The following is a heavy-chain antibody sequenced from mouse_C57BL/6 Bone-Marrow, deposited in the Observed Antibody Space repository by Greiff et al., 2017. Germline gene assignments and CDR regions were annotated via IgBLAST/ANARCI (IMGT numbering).Heavy chain of an antibody. CDR1: GYTFTSYW. Sequence: QVQLQQPGAELVKPGASVKMSCKASGYTFTSYWMHWVKQRPGQGLEWIGMINPNSGSTNYNEKFKSKATLPVDKSSSTAYMQHSSLTSEYSAVYYCARGKRFAYWSQGTRVTVSA. D-gene: IGHD2-1*01. V-gene: IGHV1-64*01. CDR2: INPNSGST. J-gene: IGHJ3*01. CDR3: ARGKRFAY.